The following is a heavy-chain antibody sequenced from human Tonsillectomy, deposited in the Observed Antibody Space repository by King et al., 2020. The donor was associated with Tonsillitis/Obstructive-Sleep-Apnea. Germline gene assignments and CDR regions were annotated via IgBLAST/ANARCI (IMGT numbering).Heavy chain of an antibody. CDR2: IRSKAYGGTT. D-gene: IGHD3-22*01. Sequence: VQLVESGGGLVQPGRSLXLSCTASGFTFGDYAMSWVRQAPGKGLEWVGFIRSKAYGGTTEYAASVKGRFTISRDDSKSIAYLQMNSLKTEDTAVYYCTSAPLDTTDYDSSGYSPYYYGMDVWGQGTTVTVSS. V-gene: IGHV3-49*04. CDR3: TSAPLDTTDYDSSGYSPYYYGMDV. CDR1: GFTFGDYA. J-gene: IGHJ6*02.